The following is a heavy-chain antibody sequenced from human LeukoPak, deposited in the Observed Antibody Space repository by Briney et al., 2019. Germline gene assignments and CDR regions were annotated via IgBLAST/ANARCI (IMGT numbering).Heavy chain of an antibody. CDR2: MNPNSGNT. J-gene: IGHJ6*03. CDR3: ARAVTTLLPVYYYYYMDV. V-gene: IGHV1-8*02. Sequence: GASVKVSCKASGYTFTGYYMHWVRQAPGQGLEWMGWMNPNSGNTGYAQKFQGRVTMTRNTSISTAYMELSSLRSEDTAVYYCARAVTTLLPVYYYYYMDVWGKGTTVTVSS. D-gene: IGHD4-17*01. CDR1: GYTFTGYY.